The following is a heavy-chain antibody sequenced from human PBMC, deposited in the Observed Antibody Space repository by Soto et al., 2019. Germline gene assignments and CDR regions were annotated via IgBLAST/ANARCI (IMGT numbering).Heavy chain of an antibody. CDR2: IFGSGAPT. J-gene: IGHJ3*01. CDR3: TREASSWGFAFDL. CDR1: GFTFSHYA. D-gene: IGHD3-16*01. Sequence: EVQLLESGGGLVQPGGSLRLSCAASGFTFSHYAMSWVRQAPGKGLQWVSTIFGSGAPTHYADSVKGRFGISRDNSNNMLFLAMNSCKDEDTAVYYCTREASSWGFAFDLWGQGTRVAVSS. V-gene: IGHV3-23*01.